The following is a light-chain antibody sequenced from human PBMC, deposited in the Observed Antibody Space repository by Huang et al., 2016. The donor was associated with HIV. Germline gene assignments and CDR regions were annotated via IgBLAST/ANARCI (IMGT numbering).Light chain of an antibody. Sequence: DVVMTQSPLSLPVTLGQPASISCRSSQSLVHSDGNTYLNWCQQKPGQSPRRLIYKVSSRDSGVPDRFSGSGSGTDVTLKSSSVEAEDVGVYYCMQGTQWPRWTFGQGTKVEIK. V-gene: IGKV2-30*02. CDR1: QSLVHSDGNTY. CDR2: KVS. CDR3: MQGTQWPRWT. J-gene: IGKJ1*01.